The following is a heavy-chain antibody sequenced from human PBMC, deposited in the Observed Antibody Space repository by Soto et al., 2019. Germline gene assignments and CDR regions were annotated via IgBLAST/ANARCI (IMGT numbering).Heavy chain of an antibody. CDR3: AKDWVGGSKRYQLDY. CDR2: ISHGATRK. V-gene: IGHV3-30*18. CDR1: RFTFSDYG. J-gene: IGHJ2*01. D-gene: IGHD1-1*01. Sequence: RLSCAASRFTFSDYGMHWVRQAPGKGLEWVAGISHGATRKSYSDSVKGRFIISRDNSKKMLYLQLNSLRREDTAVYYCAKDWVGGSKRYQLDYWGRGTLVTVSS.